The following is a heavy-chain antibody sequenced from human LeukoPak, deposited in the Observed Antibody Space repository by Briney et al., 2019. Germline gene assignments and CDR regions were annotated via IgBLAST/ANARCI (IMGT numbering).Heavy chain of an antibody. J-gene: IGHJ4*02. CDR1: GFTFSSYA. V-gene: IGHV3-23*01. CDR2: ISGSGGST. Sequence: GSLRLSCAASGFTFSSYAMSWVRQAPGKGLEWVSAISGSGGSTYYADSVKGRFTISRDNSKNTLYLQMNSLRAEDTAVYYCAKEPRRITIFGVVNPVDYWGQGTLVTVSS. D-gene: IGHD3-3*01. CDR3: AKEPRRITIFGVVNPVDY.